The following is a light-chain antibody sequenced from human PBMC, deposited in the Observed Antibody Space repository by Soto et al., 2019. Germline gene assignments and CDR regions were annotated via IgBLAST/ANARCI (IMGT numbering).Light chain of an antibody. CDR3: QSYDITLSGAVI. CDR2: DNN. V-gene: IGLV1-40*01. J-gene: IGLJ2*01. CDR1: SSNIGASYD. Sequence: QAVVTQPPSVSGTPGQRVTISCTGSSSNIGASYDVLWYQQLPGTAPKLLIFDNNNRPSGVPDRFSGSKSGTSASLAITGLQAEDEADYYCQSYDITLSGAVIFGGGTKLTVL.